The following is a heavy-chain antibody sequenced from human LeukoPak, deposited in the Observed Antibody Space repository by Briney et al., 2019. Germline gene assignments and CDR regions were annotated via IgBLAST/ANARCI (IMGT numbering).Heavy chain of an antibody. CDR2: ISYDGSNK. V-gene: IGHV3-30-3*01. CDR1: GFTFSSYA. CDR3: ARARVPDY. Sequence: PGRSLRLSCAASGFTFSSYAMHWVRQAPGKGLEWVAVISYDGSNKYYADSVKGRFTISRDNSKNTLYLQMNSLRAEDAAVYYCARARVPDYWGQGTLVTVSS. J-gene: IGHJ4*02.